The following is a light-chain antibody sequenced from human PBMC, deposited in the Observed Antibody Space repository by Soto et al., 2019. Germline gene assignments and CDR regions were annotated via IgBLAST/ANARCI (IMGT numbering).Light chain of an antibody. CDR2: DVS. CDR1: SSDIGGYNY. V-gene: IGLV2-14*03. CDR3: SSYRSSHILHAV. Sequence: QSVLTQPASVSGSPGQSIIISCTGTSSDIGGYNYVSWYQQHPGKAPKLIIYDVSNRPSGVSSRFSGSKSGNTASLTISGLQAEDEADYYCSSYRSSHILHAVFGGGTQLTVL. J-gene: IGLJ7*01.